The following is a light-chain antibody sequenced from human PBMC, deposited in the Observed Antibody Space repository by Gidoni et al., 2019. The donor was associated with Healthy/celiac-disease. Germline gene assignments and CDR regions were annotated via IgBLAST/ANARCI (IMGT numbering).Light chain of an antibody. Sequence: IQMTKSPSSLSASVGDRVTINCQASQVISNYLNCYQQKPGKAPKLLIYETSNLETGVPSRFSGSGSGTDFTFTISILQPEDIATYYCQQYDNLPLTFGGGTKVEIK. J-gene: IGKJ4*01. CDR3: QQYDNLPLT. CDR2: ETS. V-gene: IGKV1-33*01. CDR1: QVISNY.